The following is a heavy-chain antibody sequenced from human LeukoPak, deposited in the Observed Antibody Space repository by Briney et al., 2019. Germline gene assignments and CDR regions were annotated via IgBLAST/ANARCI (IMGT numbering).Heavy chain of an antibody. D-gene: IGHD3-9*01. V-gene: IGHV4-4*07. CDR2: IYTSGST. CDR1: GGSISSYY. Sequence: PSETLSLTSTVSGGSISSYYWSWIRQPAGKGLEWIGRIYTSGSTNYNPSLKSRVTMSVDTSKNQFSLKLSSVTAADTAVYYCASSGYDTLTGYRTYGMDVWGQGTTVTVSS. J-gene: IGHJ6*02. CDR3: ASSGYDTLTGYRTYGMDV.